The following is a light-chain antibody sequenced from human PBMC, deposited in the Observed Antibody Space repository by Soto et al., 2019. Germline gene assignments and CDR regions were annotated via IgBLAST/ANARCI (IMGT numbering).Light chain of an antibody. CDR1: KSVSRN. CDR3: QHYNNWPPWT. Sequence: EIVMTQSPATLSVSPGERVTLSCRASKSVSRNLAWYQQKPGQAPRLLLFGASTRATGVPARFSGSGSETEFTLTISSLQSEDVAVYYCQHYNNWPPWTFGQGTKVEIK. CDR2: GAS. J-gene: IGKJ1*01. V-gene: IGKV3-15*01.